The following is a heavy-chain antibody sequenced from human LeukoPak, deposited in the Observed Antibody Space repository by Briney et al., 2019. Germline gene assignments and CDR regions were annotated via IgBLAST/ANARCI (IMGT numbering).Heavy chain of an antibody. CDR1: GFTFSSYA. CDR2: ISSSGSTI. Sequence: GGSLRLSCAASGFTFSSYAMSWIRQAPGKGLEWVSYISSSGSTIYYADSVKGRFTISRDNAKNSLYLQMNSLRAEDTAVYYCAREIAAAAKDAFDIWGQGTMVTVSS. J-gene: IGHJ3*02. CDR3: AREIAAAAKDAFDI. D-gene: IGHD6-13*01. V-gene: IGHV3-11*01.